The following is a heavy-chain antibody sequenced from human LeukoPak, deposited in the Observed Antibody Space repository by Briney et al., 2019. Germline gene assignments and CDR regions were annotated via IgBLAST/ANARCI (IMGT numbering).Heavy chain of an antibody. CDR3: AITMVRGVISDYYYYMDV. D-gene: IGHD3-10*01. J-gene: IGHJ6*03. Sequence: SVKVSCKASGGTFSSYAISWVRQAPGQGLEWMGGIIPIFGTANYAQKFQGRVTITADESTSTAYMELSSLRSEDTAVYYCAITMVRGVISDYYYYMDVWGKGTTVTISS. V-gene: IGHV1-69*13. CDR2: IIPIFGTA. CDR1: GGTFSSYA.